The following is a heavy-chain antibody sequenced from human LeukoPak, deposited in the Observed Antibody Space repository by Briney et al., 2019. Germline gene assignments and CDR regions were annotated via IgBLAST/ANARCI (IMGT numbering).Heavy chain of an antibody. CDR3: ATVHCTNGAHGFNEAFDM. V-gene: IGHV1-24*01. D-gene: IGHD2-8*01. CDR2: FDPEDGET. CDR1: GYPLTELS. J-gene: IGHJ3*02. Sequence: GASVKVSCKVSGYPLTELSMHWVRQAPGKGLEWMGGFDPEDGETIYAQKFQGRVTMTEDTSTDTAYMELSSLRSEDTAVYYCATVHCTNGAHGFNEAFDMWGQGTMVTVSS.